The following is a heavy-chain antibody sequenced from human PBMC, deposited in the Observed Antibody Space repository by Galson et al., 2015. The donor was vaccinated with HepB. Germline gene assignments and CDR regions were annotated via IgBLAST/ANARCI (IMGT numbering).Heavy chain of an antibody. J-gene: IGHJ1*01. Sequence: SLRLSCAASGFTFSSYWMSWVRQAPGKGLEWVANIKQDGSEKYYVDSVKGRFTISRDNAKNSLYLQMNSLRAEDTAVYYCARLIGYCTNGVCPGYFQHWGQGPLVTVSS. D-gene: IGHD2-8*01. CDR1: GFTFSSYW. CDR3: ARLIGYCTNGVCPGYFQH. V-gene: IGHV3-7*03. CDR2: IKQDGSEK.